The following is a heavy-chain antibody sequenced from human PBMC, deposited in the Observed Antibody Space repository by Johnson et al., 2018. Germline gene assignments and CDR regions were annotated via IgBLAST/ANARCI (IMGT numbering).Heavy chain of an antibody. CDR1: GFTFGDYA. CDR2: ISGSGGST. J-gene: IGHJ3*02. CDR3: ARGAPSAFDI. V-gene: IGHV3-23*01. Sequence: VQLQESGGGLVQPGRSLRLSCTASGFTFGDYAMSWFRQAPGKGLEWVSAISGSGGSTYYADSVKGRFTISRDNSKNTLYLQMNSLRAEDTAVYYCARGAPSAFDIWGQGTMVTVSS.